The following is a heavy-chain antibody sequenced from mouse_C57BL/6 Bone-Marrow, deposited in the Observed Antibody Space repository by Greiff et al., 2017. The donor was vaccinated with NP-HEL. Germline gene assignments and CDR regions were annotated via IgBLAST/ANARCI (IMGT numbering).Heavy chain of an antibody. V-gene: IGHV2-5*01. Sequence: VQLQQSGPGLVQPSQSLSITCTVSGFSLTSYGVHWVRQSPGKGLEWLGVIWRGGSTDYNAAFMSRLSITKDNSKSQVFFKMNRLQADDTAIYYGAKIYYGNDYAMDYWGQGTSVTVSS. CDR2: IWRGGST. CDR3: AKIYYGNDYAMDY. D-gene: IGHD2-1*01. CDR1: GFSLTSYG. J-gene: IGHJ4*01.